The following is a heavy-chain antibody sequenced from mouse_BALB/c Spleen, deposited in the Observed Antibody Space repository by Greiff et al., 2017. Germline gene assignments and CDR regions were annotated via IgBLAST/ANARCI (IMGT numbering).Heavy chain of an antibody. D-gene: IGHD4-1*01. CDR2: IRNKANGYTT. CDR1: GFTFTDYY. V-gene: IGHV7-3*02. Sequence: EVKVVESGGGLVQPGGSLRLSCATSGFTFTDYYMSWVRQPPGKALEWLGFIRNKANGYTTEYSASVKGRFTISRDISQSILYLQMNTLRAEDSATYYCARDSPGTGNYFDYWGQGTTLTVSS. J-gene: IGHJ2*01. CDR3: ARDSPGTGNYFDY.